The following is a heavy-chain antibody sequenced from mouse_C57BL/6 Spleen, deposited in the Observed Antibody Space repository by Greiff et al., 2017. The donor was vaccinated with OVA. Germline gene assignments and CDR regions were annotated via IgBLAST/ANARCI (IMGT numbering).Heavy chain of an antibody. V-gene: IGHV5-4*03. CDR3: GRDGPATVVKWYFEG. CDR1: GFTFSSYA. CDR2: ISDGGSYT. J-gene: IGHJ1*03. D-gene: IGHD2-5*01. Sequence: EVKLVESGGGLVKPGGSLKLSCAASGFTFSSYAMSWVRQTPEKRLEWVATISDGGSYTYYPDNLKGRFTISRDNAKNNLYLQMSQLKSEDTAMFYGGRDGPATVVKWYFEGWGTGTTVTVAS.